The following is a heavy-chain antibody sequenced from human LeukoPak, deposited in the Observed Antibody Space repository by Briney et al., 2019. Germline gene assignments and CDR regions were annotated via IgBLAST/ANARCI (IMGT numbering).Heavy chain of an antibody. CDR3: TSHAGVVVVAPGSGTDY. J-gene: IGHJ4*02. CDR2: ISGSGGST. CDR1: GFTFSSYA. D-gene: IGHD2-15*01. V-gene: IGHV3-23*01. Sequence: PGGSLRLSCAASGFTFSSYAMSWVRQAPGKGLEWVSAISGSGGSTYYADSVKGRFTISRDNSKNTLYLQMNSLKTEDTAVYYCTSHAGVVVVAPGSGTDYWGQGTLVTVSS.